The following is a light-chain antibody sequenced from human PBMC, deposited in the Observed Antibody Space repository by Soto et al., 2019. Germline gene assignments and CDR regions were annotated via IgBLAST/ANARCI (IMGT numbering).Light chain of an antibody. CDR1: QSVSSSF. Sequence: EIVLTQSPGTLSLSAGERATLSCRARQSVSSSFLAWYQQKPGQAPRLLIYGASSRATGIPDRFSGSGSGTDFTLTISRLEPEDFAVYYCQQYDSSPLTFGGGTKVEIK. CDR2: GAS. J-gene: IGKJ4*01. CDR3: QQYDSSPLT. V-gene: IGKV3-20*01.